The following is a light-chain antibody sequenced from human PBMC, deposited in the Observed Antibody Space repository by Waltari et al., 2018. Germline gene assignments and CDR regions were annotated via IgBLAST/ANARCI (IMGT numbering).Light chain of an antibody. CDR3: SSYTPSKTLV. CDR2: DVN. Sequence: QSALTQPASVSGSPGQSITISCTGPRSALGGNNYVFFYRQHPGKAPKFIIYDVNNRPSGMSDRFSGSKSGNTASLTISGLQSEDEADYYCSSYTPSKTLVFGTGTKLTVL. J-gene: IGLJ1*01. CDR1: RSALGGNNY. V-gene: IGLV2-14*03.